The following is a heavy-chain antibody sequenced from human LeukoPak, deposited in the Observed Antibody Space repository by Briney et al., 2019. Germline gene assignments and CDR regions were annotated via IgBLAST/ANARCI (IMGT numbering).Heavy chain of an antibody. J-gene: IGHJ4*02. CDR2: INHSGST. V-gene: IGHV4-34*01. CDR3: ARHSSVRSPFDY. Sequence: PSETLSLTCAVYGGSFSGYYWSWIRQPPGKGLGWIGEINHSGSTNYNPSLKSRVTISVDTSKNQFSLKLSSVTASDTAVYYCARHSSVRSPFDYWGQGTLVTVSS. D-gene: IGHD5/OR15-5a*01. CDR1: GGSFSGYY.